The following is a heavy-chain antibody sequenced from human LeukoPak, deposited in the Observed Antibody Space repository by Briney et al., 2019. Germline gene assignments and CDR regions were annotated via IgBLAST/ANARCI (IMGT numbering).Heavy chain of an antibody. CDR1: GGSISSYY. J-gene: IGHJ4*02. CDR2: IYYSGST. V-gene: IGHV4-59*01. D-gene: IGHD4-17*01. Sequence: SETLSLTCTVSGGSISSYYWSWIRQPPGKGLEWIGYIYYSGSTNYNPSLKSRVTISVDTSKNQFSLKLSSVTAADTAVYYCASTNYGDYDTFDYWGQGTLVTVSS. CDR3: ASTNYGDYDTFDY.